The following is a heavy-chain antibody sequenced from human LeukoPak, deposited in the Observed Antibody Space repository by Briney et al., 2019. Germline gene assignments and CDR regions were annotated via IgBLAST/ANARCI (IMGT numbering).Heavy chain of an antibody. V-gene: IGHV5-51*01. D-gene: IGHD2/OR15-2a*01. CDR3: ARFYSNHLDS. CDR2: IYPGDSDT. J-gene: IGHJ4*02. CDR1: GYSFTSYW. Sequence: GASLEISCKGSGYSFTSYWIGWVRQLPGKGLEWMGIIYPGDSDTRYSPSFQGQVTISADKSISTAYLQWSSLKASDTAMFYCARFYSNHLDSWGQGTLVTVSS.